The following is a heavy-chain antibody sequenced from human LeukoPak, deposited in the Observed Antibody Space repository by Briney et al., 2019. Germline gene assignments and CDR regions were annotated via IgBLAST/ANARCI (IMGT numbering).Heavy chain of an antibody. CDR3: ARHRFYYGLGV. Sequence: SETLSLTCTVSGGSIRSDTSYRAWIRQPPGRGLEWIGSILYGGTTYYSPSLKSRVTISVDTSKNQFSLRQTSVTATDTAVFYCARHRFYYGLGVWGRGTTVTVTS. J-gene: IGHJ6*02. D-gene: IGHD3-3*01. V-gene: IGHV4-39*01. CDR1: GGSIRSDTSY. CDR2: ILYGGTT.